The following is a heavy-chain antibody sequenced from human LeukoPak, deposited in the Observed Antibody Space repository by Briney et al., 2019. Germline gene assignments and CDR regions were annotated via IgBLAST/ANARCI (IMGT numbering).Heavy chain of an antibody. J-gene: IGHJ4*02. V-gene: IGHV6-1*01. CDR1: GDSVSSKSAA. CDR2: TCYRSKWFN. D-gene: IGHD6-19*01. Sequence: SQTLSVTCVISGDSVSSKSAAWNWIRQFPSRGLEWLGRTCYRSKWFNDYAVSVKGRITINPDTSKNQSSLQLNSVTPEDTAVYFCARTSGYFDYWGQGTLVTVSS. CDR3: ARTSGYFDY.